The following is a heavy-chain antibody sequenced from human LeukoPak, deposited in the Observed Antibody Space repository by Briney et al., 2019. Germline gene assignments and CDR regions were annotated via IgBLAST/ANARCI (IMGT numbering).Heavy chain of an antibody. D-gene: IGHD1-26*01. CDR1: GGSFSDDY. V-gene: IGHV4-34*01. CDR3: ATYSGSLVGAFDI. CDR2: INHSGST. J-gene: IGHJ3*02. Sequence: SETLSLTCAVYGGSFSDDYWSWIRQPPGKGLEWIGEINHSGSTNYNPSLKSRVTISVDTSKNHFSLRLSSVTAADTAVYYCATYSGSLVGAFDIWGQGTMVTVSS.